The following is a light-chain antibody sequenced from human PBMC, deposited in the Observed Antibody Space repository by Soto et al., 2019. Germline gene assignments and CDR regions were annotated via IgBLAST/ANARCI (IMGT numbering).Light chain of an antibody. J-gene: IGLJ1*01. Sequence: QSVLTQPASVSGPPGQSITISCTGTSSDVGGYGSVSWYQQHPGKAPKLMLYEVSNRPSGVSNRFSGSKSGNTASLTISGLQAEDHADYDCSSDTSSGTYVFGTGTKV. CDR1: SSDVGGYGS. CDR3: SSDTSSGTYV. V-gene: IGLV2-14*01. CDR2: EVS.